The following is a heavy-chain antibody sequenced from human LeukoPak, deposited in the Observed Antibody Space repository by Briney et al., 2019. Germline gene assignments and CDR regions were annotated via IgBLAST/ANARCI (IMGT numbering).Heavy chain of an antibody. J-gene: IGHJ1*01. D-gene: IGHD2-15*01. Sequence: SGPTLVNPTQTLTLTCTFSGFSLRTSGVGVGWIRQPPGKALEWIALIYWDDDKRYSPSLKSRLTITKDTSKNQVVLTMTNMDPVDTATYYCAHIYVGGDTPDYFQHWGQGTLVTVSS. CDR1: GFSLRTSGVG. CDR3: AHIYVGGDTPDYFQH. V-gene: IGHV2-5*02. CDR2: IYWDDDK.